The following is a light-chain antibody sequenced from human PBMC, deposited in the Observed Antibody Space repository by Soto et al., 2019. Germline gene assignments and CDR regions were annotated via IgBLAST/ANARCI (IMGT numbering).Light chain of an antibody. CDR3: GTWDDSLSALV. CDR2: DNS. J-gene: IGLJ2*01. CDR1: SSNIGVKS. Sequence: QSVLTQPPSVSAAPGQKVTISCSGSSSNIGVKSVSWYQQLPRTAPKLLIYDNSERPSGIPDRFSASKSGTSATLGITGLQTGAEADYYCGTWDDSLSALVFGGGTKLTVL. V-gene: IGLV1-51*01.